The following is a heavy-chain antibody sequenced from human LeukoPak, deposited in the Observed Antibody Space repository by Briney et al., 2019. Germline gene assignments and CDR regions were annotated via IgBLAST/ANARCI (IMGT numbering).Heavy chain of an antibody. Sequence: GGSLRLSCASSGFTLSSYSMNWVRQAPGKGLEWVSSISSGSVYIYYADSVKGRFTISRDDAKNSLYLQMNSLRAEDTAVYYCARDWASVDYWGQGTLVTVSS. CDR1: GFTLSSYS. V-gene: IGHV3-21*01. CDR2: ISSGSVYI. CDR3: ARDWASVDY. J-gene: IGHJ4*02. D-gene: IGHD3-16*01.